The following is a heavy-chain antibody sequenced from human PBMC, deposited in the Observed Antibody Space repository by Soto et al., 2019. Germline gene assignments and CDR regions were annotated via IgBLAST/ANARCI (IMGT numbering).Heavy chain of an antibody. D-gene: IGHD2-8*01. CDR2: VNHSGNT. CDR1: GESFSGYY. J-gene: IGHJ4*02. CDR3: AIATIQGHQSAVGVGVSQTLDY. V-gene: IGHV4-34*01. Sequence: SETLSLTCAVYGESFSGYYWSWIRQPPGKGLEWIGEVNHSGNTNYNPALKSRVTISEDTSKSQFSLKLTSVTAADTAIYFCAIATIQGHQSAVGVGVSQTLDYWGQGIQVTVS.